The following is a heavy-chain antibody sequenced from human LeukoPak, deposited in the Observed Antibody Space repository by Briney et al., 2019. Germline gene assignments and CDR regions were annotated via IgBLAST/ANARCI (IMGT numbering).Heavy chain of an antibody. CDR2: VTGSGGST. D-gene: IGHD1-14*01. CDR1: GFTFSSYA. CDR3: ARRNLDSPGRFDP. Sequence: TGGSLRLSCAASGFTFSSYAMSWVRQASGKGLEWVSTVTGSGGSTYYAASVKGRFTISRDNSKNTLYLQMNSLRAEDTAVYYCARRNLDSPGRFDPWGQGTLVTVSS. J-gene: IGHJ5*02. V-gene: IGHV3-23*01.